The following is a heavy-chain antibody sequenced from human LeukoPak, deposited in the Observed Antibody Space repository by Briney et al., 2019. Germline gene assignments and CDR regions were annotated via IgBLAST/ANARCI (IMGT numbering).Heavy chain of an antibody. CDR1: GFTVSSNY. V-gene: IGHV3-66*01. CDR3: ARDLGQYYDTSDNWFDP. Sequence: PGGSLRLSCAASGFTVSSNYMSWVRQAPGKGLEWVSFIYSGGSTYYADSVKGRFTISRDNSKNTLYLQMNSLRAEDTAVYYCARDLGQYYDTSDNWFDPWGQGTLVTVPS. D-gene: IGHD3-22*01. CDR2: IYSGGST. J-gene: IGHJ5*02.